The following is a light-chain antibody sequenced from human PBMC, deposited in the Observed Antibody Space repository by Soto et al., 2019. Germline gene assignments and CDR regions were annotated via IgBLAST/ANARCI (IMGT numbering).Light chain of an antibody. Sequence: EIVMTQSSATLSVSPGERVTLSCRASQSVSVDLAWYQQRPGQAPRLLIYGASTRATGIPVRFSGSGSGTEFSLTISSLQSEDFAFYYCQQYNNWPPWTFGQGTKVDIK. CDR1: QSVSVD. CDR2: GAS. CDR3: QQYNNWPPWT. V-gene: IGKV3-15*01. J-gene: IGKJ1*01.